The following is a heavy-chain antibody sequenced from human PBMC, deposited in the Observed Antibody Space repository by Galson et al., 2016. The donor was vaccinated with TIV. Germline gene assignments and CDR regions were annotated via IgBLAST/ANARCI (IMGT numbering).Heavy chain of an antibody. CDR2: IYWDDRK. D-gene: IGHD5-24*01. J-gene: IGHJ4*02. CDR1: GFSLHTNGVG. Sequence: PALVKPTQTLTLTCILSGFSLHTNGVGVGWFRQPPRKALEWLGFIYWDDRKLYSPSLKNRLTITRDTSKNQVVLTMTNMDPVDTATYYCAHRGDGHNKIFDYWGQGTLVTVSS. CDR3: AHRGDGHNKIFDY. V-gene: IGHV2-5*02.